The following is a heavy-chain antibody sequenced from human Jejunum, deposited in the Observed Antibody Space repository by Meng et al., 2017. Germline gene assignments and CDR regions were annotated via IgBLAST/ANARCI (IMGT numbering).Heavy chain of an antibody. CDR1: GFIFSDQY. V-gene: IGHV3-11*01. J-gene: IGHJ4*02. Sequence: ARRVGYGGGLCTHGGSCRLVCAASGFIFSDQYMSWICEATGKGLEWVSHISSGSGVYYADSVKGRFTISRDNAKNSLYLQMDSLRADDTAVYYCARVRTGRLLVDHWGQGTLVTVSS. CDR2: ISSGSGV. D-gene: IGHD1-14*01. CDR3: ARVRTGRLLVDH.